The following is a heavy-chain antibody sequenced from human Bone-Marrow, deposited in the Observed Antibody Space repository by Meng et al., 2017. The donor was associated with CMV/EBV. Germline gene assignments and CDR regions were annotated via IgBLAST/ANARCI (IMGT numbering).Heavy chain of an antibody. Sequence: GSLRLSCAVYGGSFSGYYWSWIRQPPGKGLKWIGEINHSGSTNYNPSLKSRVTISVDTSKNQFSLKLSSVTAADTAVYYCARVGYGSGSYYYYYYGMDVWGQGTTVTVSS. CDR1: GGSFSGYY. J-gene: IGHJ6*02. CDR3: ARVGYGSGSYYYYYYGMDV. V-gene: IGHV4-34*01. CDR2: INHSGST. D-gene: IGHD3-10*01.